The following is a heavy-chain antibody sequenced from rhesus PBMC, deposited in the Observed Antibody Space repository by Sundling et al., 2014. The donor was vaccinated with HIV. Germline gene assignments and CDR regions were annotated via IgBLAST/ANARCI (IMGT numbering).Heavy chain of an antibody. V-gene: IGHV3-116*02. D-gene: IGHD2-27*01. CDR2: IRNKANGGTA. CDR3: ARESCSGTYCYVGGYYGLDS. Sequence: EVRLVESGGGLVQPGGSLRLSCAASGFTFSDHYMSWVRQAPGKGPEWVGFIRNKANGGTAEYAASVKGRFTISRDDSKSIASLQMNSLKTEDTAVYYCARESCSGTYCYVGGYYGLDSWGQGVVVTVSS. CDR1: GFTFSDHY. J-gene: IGHJ6*01.